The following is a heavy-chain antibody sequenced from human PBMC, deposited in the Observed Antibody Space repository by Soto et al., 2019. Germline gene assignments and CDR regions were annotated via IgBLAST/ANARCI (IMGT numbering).Heavy chain of an antibody. Sequence: QMQLVQSGPEVKKTGTSVKVSCKASGFTFTSSAVQWVRQARGQRLEWIGWIVVGSGNTNYAQKFQERVTITRDMSTSTAYMELSSLRSEDTAVYYCAVAPRITDFDYWGQGTLVTVSS. CDR3: AVAPRITDFDY. D-gene: IGHD3-10*01. CDR2: IVVGSGNT. V-gene: IGHV1-58*01. CDR1: GFTFTSSA. J-gene: IGHJ4*02.